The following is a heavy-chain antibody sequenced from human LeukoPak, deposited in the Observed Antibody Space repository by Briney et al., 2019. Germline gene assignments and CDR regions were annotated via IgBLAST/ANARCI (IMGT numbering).Heavy chain of an antibody. D-gene: IGHD3-10*01. CDR1: GYSISSGYY. J-gene: IGHJ4*02. Sequence: PSETLSLTCTVSGYSISSGYYWGWIRQPPGKGLEWIGSIYHSGSTYYNPSLKSRVTISVDTSKNQFSLKLSSVTAADTAVYYCARDHDGSGSYDYWGQGTLVTVSS. CDR3: ARDHDGSGSYDY. V-gene: IGHV4-38-2*02. CDR2: IYHSGST.